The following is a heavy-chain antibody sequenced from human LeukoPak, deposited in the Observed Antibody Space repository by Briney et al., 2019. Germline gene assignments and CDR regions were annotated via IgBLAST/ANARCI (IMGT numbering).Heavy chain of an antibody. V-gene: IGHV4-39*01. CDR2: IYYSGST. CDR3: ARHEYSGSYYGLSWFDP. J-gene: IGHJ5*02. CDR1: GGSISSSGYY. D-gene: IGHD1-26*01. Sequence: SETLSLTCTVSGGSISSSGYYWGWIRQPPGKGQEWIASIYYSGSTYYNPSLKSRVTISVDTSKNQLSLKLSSLTSADTAVYYCARHEYSGSYYGLSWFDPWGQGTLVTVSS.